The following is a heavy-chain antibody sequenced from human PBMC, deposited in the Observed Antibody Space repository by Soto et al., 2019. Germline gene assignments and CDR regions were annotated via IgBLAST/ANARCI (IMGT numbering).Heavy chain of an antibody. D-gene: IGHD3-22*01. CDR3: TALGYCDSTVGGGF. V-gene: IGHV3-30*03. CDR2: ISYDGNDK. Sequence: QGQLVESGGGVVQPGRSLRLSCAASGFPFSGFGMHWVRQAPGKGLEWVAVISYDGNDKYFADSVKGRFTIHRDNSKNTLYLQMSSLRAEDTAVYYCTALGYCDSTVGGGFWGQGTLVTVSS. CDR1: GFPFSGFG. J-gene: IGHJ4*02.